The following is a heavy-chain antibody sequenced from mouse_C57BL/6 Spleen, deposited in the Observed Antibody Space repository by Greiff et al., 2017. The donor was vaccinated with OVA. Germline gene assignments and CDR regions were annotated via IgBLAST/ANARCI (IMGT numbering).Heavy chain of an antibody. CDR1: GYSITSGYY. Sequence: EVHLVESGPGLVKPSQSLSLTCSVTGYSITSGYYWNWIRQFPGNKLEWMGYISYDGSNNYNPSLKNRISITRVTSKNQFFLKLNSVTTEDTATYYCARYGDYDGPWFAYWGQGTLVTVSA. V-gene: IGHV3-6*01. CDR2: ISYDGSN. J-gene: IGHJ3*01. D-gene: IGHD2-4*01. CDR3: ARYGDYDGPWFAY.